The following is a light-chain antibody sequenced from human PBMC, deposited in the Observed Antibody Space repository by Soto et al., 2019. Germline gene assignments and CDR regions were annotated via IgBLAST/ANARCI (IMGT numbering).Light chain of an antibody. CDR1: QTISSW. CDR3: QQCNSYAIT. V-gene: IGKV1-5*03. CDR2: KAS. J-gene: IGKJ5*01. Sequence: DIQLTQTPSTLSASVGDEVTITCRASQTISSWLAWYQQKPGKAPKLLIYKASTLKSGVPSRFSGSGSGTEFTLTISSLQPDDFATYYCQQCNSYAITFGQGTRLEIK.